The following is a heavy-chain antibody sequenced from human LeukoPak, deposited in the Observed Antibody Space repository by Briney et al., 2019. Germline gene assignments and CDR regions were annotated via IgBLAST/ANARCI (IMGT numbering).Heavy chain of an antibody. D-gene: IGHD4-17*01. CDR2: IVVGSGNT. CDR3: AAALYGDYRPDY. CDR1: GFTFTSSA. J-gene: IGHJ4*02. Sequence: SVKVSCKASGFTFTSSAVQWVRRARGQRLEWIGWIVVGSGNTNYVQKFQERVTITRDMSTSTAYMELSSLRSEDTAVYYCAAALYGDYRPDYWGQGTLVTVSS. V-gene: IGHV1-58*01.